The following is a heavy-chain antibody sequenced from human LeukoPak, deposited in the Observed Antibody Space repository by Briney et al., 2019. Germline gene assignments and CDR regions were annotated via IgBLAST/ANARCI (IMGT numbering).Heavy chain of an antibody. D-gene: IGHD5-18*01. J-gene: IGHJ6*02. V-gene: IGHV3-43*02. CDR3: AKDMDGGYSYGYYYYYGMDV. CDR1: GFTFDDYA. CDR2: ISGDGGST. Sequence: AGSLRLSCAASGFTFDDYAMHWVRQAPGKGLEWDSLISGDGGSTYYADSVKGRFTISRDNSKNSLYLQMNSLRTEDTALYYCAKDMDGGYSYGYYYYYGMDVWGQGTTVTVSS.